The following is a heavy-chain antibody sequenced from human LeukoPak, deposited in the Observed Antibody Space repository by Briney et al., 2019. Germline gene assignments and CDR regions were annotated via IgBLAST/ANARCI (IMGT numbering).Heavy chain of an antibody. CDR2: INPNNGGT. CDR3: ARGPYYDSSGGSDY. V-gene: IGHV1-2*02. J-gene: IGHJ4*02. Sequence: GASVKVSCKASGYTFTGYYMHWVRQAPGQGLEWMGWINPNNGGTNYAQKFQGRVTMTRDMSTSTAYMELSRLRSDDTAVYYCARGPYYDSSGGSDYWGQGTLVTVSS. CDR1: GYTFTGYY. D-gene: IGHD3-22*01.